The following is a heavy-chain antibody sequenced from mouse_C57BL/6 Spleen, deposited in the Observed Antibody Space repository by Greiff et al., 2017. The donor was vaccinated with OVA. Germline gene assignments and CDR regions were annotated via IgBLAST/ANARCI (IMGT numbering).Heavy chain of an antibody. CDR1: GYTFTDYN. CDR3: ALAGKDWYFDV. CDR2: INPNNGGT. D-gene: IGHD4-1*01. J-gene: IGHJ1*03. Sequence: EVQLQQSGPELVKPGASVKMSCKASGYTFTDYNMHWVKQSHGKSLEWIGYINPNNGGTSYNQKFKGKATLTVNRSSSTAYMELRSLTSEDSAVYYCALAGKDWYFDVWGTGTTVTVSS. V-gene: IGHV1-22*01.